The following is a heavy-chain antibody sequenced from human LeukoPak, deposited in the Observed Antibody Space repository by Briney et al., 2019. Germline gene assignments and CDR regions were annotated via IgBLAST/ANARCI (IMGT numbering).Heavy chain of an antibody. CDR3: ARDRPYGSGSYYYYYYGMDV. D-gene: IGHD3-10*01. V-gene: IGHV4-4*02. CDR1: GGSISSSNW. Sequence: SETLSLTCAVSGGSISSSNWWSWVRQPPGKGLEWIGEIYHSGSTNYNPSLKGRVTISVDKSKNQFSLKLSSVTAADTAVYYCARDRPYGSGSYYYYYYGMDVWGKGTTVTVSS. J-gene: IGHJ6*04. CDR2: IYHSGST.